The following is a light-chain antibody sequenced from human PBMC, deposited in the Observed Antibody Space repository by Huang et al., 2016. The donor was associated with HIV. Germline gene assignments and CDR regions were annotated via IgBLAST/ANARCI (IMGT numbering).Light chain of an antibody. CDR1: QSFFYNSNRKHF. CDR3: QQYFTTPWT. Sequence: DIVMTQSPDLLAVSLGERATINCKCNQSFFYNSNRKHFVAWFQQPPGQPPKLLIHWASIRASGVPDRFSGGGSGTEFTLTISNLQAADVALYYCQQYFTTPWTFGQGTKV. CDR2: WAS. V-gene: IGKV4-1*01. J-gene: IGKJ1*01.